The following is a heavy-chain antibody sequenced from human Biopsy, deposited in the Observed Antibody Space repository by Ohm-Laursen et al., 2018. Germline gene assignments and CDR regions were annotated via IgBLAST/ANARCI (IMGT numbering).Heavy chain of an antibody. D-gene: IGHD6-19*01. J-gene: IGHJ4*02. CDR2: IYYSGST. CDR1: DGSINSYY. CDR3: ARGMRSSGWPYFDS. Sequence: GTLSLTCIVSDGSINSYYWNWIRQPPGKRLEWIGNIYYSGSTNFNPSLKSRVTISVDTSKNQFSLKLSSVTAADTAIYYCARGMRSSGWPYFDSWGQGTLVTVSS. V-gene: IGHV4-59*01.